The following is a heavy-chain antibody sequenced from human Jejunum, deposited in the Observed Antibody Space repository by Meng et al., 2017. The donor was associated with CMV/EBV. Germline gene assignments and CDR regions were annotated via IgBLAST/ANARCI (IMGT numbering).Heavy chain of an antibody. CDR1: GYTFTSYD. Sequence: KLSCKASGYTFTSYDINWVRQAAGQGLEWMGWMNPRSGNTGSAQKFQGRLTMTMNTSIGTAYMELSSLRSEDTAVYYCARNGIFFDYWGQGALVTVSS. CDR3: ARNGIFFDY. J-gene: IGHJ4*02. V-gene: IGHV1-8*02. D-gene: IGHD1-14*01. CDR2: MNPRSGNT.